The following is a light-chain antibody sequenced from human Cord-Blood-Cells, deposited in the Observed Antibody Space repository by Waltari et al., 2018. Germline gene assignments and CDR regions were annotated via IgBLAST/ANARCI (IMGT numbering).Light chain of an antibody. Sequence: QSALTQPAPVSGSPGQSITISCTGTSSDVGGYNYVSWYQQHPGKAPKLMIYEVRNPTSGFSNRFAGSKSGNTASLTISGLQAEDEADYYCSSYTSSSTVFGGGTKLTVL. V-gene: IGLV2-14*01. CDR2: EVR. J-gene: IGLJ2*01. CDR3: SSYTSSSTV. CDR1: SSDVGGYNY.